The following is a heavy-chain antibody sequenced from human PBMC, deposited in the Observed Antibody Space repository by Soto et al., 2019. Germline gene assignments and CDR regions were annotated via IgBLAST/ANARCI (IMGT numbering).Heavy chain of an antibody. CDR3: ARDPLPTVTTPYYYYGMDV. Sequence: GGSLRLSCAASGFTFSSYGMHWVRQAPGKGLEWVAVIWYDGSNKYYADSVKGRFTISRDNSKNTLYLQMNSLRAEDTAVYYCARDPLPTVTTPYYYYGMDVWGQGTTVTVSS. CDR2: IWYDGSNK. D-gene: IGHD4-17*01. CDR1: GFTFSSYG. V-gene: IGHV3-33*01. J-gene: IGHJ6*02.